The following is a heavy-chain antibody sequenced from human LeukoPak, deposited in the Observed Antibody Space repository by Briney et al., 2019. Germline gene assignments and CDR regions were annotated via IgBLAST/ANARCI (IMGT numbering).Heavy chain of an antibody. V-gene: IGHV3-21*01. CDR2: ISSSSSYI. CDR1: GFTFSLYS. J-gene: IGHJ4*02. D-gene: IGHD6-13*01. CDR3: ARVYSSSWYLHFDY. Sequence: GGSLRLSCAASGFTFSLYSMNWVRQAPGKGLEWVSSISSSSSYIYYADSVRGRFTISRDNDKNSRYLQMNSLRAEDTAVYYCARVYSSSWYLHFDYWGKGTLVAVSS.